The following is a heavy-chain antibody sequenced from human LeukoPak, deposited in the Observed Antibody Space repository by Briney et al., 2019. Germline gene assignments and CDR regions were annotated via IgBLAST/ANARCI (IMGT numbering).Heavy chain of an antibody. D-gene: IGHD2-2*02. CDR3: ARDGIVVVPAAIPRYYGMDV. V-gene: IGHV3-33*08. CDR2: IWYDGSNK. CDR1: GFTFSSYA. J-gene: IGHJ6*02. Sequence: GGSLRLSCAASGFTFSSYAMSWVRQAPGKGLEWVAVIWYDGSNKYYADSVKGRFTISRDNSKNTLYLQMNSLRAEDTAVYYCARDGIVVVPAAIPRYYGMDVWGQGTTVTVSS.